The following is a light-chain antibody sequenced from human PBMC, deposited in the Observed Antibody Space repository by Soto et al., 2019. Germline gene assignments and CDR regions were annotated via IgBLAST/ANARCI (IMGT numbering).Light chain of an antibody. CDR3: QQRNYWQVT. J-gene: IGKJ5*01. CDR1: QSVSTN. V-gene: IGKV3D-11*02. CDR2: EVS. Sequence: EIVMTQSPATLSVSPGERATLSCRASQSVSTNLAWDQQKPGQAPRLLIYEVSNRATGIPARFSGSGSGTDFTLTISSLEPEDFAVYYCQQRNYWQVTFGPGTRLE.